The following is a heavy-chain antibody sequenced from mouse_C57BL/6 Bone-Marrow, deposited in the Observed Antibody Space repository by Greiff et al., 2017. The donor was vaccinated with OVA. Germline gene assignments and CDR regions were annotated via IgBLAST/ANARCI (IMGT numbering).Heavy chain of an antibody. D-gene: IGHD1-1*01. V-gene: IGHV1-81*01. CDR3: ARMKYYGSLDY. CDR2: IYPRSGNT. Sequence: QVQLQQSGAELARPGASVKLSCKASGYTFTSYGISWVKQSTGQGLEWIGEIYPRSGNTYYNEKFKGKAKLTADKSSSTAYMELRSLISEDSAVYFCARMKYYGSLDYWGQGTTLTVSS. J-gene: IGHJ2*01. CDR1: GYTFTSYG.